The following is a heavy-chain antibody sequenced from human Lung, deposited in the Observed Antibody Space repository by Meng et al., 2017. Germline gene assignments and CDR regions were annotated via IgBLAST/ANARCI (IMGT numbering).Heavy chain of an antibody. CDR2: IKSNTDGRTT. J-gene: IGHJ4*02. V-gene: IGHV3-15*01. Sequence: GESLKISCAASGFYFGNAWMSWVRQAPGKGPGWVGRIKSNTDGRTTDYAAPVTGRFTISRDDSTNTLYLQLNRLKIDDTAVYYCTWAEKAVSDYWGQGTLVTVSS. CDR3: TWAEKAVSDY. D-gene: IGHD2-15*01. CDR1: GFYFGNAW.